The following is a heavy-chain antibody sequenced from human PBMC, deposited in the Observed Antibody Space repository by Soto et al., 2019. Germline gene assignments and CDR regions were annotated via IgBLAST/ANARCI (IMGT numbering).Heavy chain of an antibody. V-gene: IGHV4-61*01. D-gene: IGHD4-17*01. CDR2: VYYSGTT. CDR3: ARTTAVPNTLRSRYFFDH. J-gene: IGHJ4*02. CDR1: GGSVSNKTYY. Sequence: PSETLSLTCSVSGGSVSNKTYYWSWIRQPPGKRLEWIGYVYYSGTTNYNPSLKSRVTISVDLSKNQFSLRLSSVTTAGTALYYCARTTAVPNTLRSRYFFDHWGQGTLVTVSS.